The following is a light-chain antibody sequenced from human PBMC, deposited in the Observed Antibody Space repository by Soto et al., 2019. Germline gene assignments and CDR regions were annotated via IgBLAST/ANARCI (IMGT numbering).Light chain of an antibody. V-gene: IGKV1-9*01. CDR2: AAS. Sequence: IQLTHSPSSLSASVGDRVTITCRASQGISSYLAWYQQKPGKAPKLLIYAASTLQSGVPSRFSGSGSGKDFTLTISSLQPEDFATYYCQQLNRYPLTFGGGNKVEIX. J-gene: IGKJ4*01. CDR3: QQLNRYPLT. CDR1: QGISSY.